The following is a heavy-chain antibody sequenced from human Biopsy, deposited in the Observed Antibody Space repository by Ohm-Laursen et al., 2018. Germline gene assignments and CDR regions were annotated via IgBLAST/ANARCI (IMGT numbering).Heavy chain of an antibody. V-gene: IGHV4-4*07. J-gene: IGHJ3*02. CDR2: VYTSGST. D-gene: IGHD1-7*01. Sequence: TLSLTCTVSGGSLKNYYWSWIRQPAGKGLEWIGRVYTSGSTSYNPSLESRVTMSVVTSKNQFSLKVTSMTAADTALYYCARDYRLELGGLEAFDIWGQGTMVTVSS. CDR3: ARDYRLELGGLEAFDI. CDR1: GGSLKNYY.